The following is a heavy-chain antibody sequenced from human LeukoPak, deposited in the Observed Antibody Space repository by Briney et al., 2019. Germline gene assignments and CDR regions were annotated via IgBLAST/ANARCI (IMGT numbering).Heavy chain of an antibody. J-gene: IGHJ5*01. Sequence: PGGSLRLSCAASGFTFSSYEMTWVRQAPGKGLEWVSYISSSGSTIYYADSVKGRFTISRDNAKNSLYPQMNSLRAEDTAVYYCAKDRHAPGRYCSSTTCFPFDSWGQGTLVTVSS. D-gene: IGHD2-2*01. CDR1: GFTFSSYE. CDR3: AKDRHAPGRYCSSTTCFPFDS. V-gene: IGHV3-48*03. CDR2: ISSSGSTI.